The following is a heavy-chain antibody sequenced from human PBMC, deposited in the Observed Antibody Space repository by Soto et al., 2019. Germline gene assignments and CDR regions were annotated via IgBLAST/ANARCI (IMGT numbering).Heavy chain of an antibody. CDR2: ISYDGSNK. Sequence: QVQLVESGGGVVQPGRSLRLSCAASGFTFSSYGMHWVRQAPGKGLEWVAVISYDGSNKYYADSVKGRFTISRDNSKNXXYLQMNSLRAEDTAVYYCAKDVYYYDSSGYYGNDYWGQGTLVTVSS. CDR3: AKDVYYYDSSGYYGNDY. V-gene: IGHV3-30*18. D-gene: IGHD3-22*01. J-gene: IGHJ4*02. CDR1: GFTFSSYG.